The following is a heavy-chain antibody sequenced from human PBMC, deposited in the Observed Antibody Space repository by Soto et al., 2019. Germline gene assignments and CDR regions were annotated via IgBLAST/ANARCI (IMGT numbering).Heavy chain of an antibody. Sequence: QVQLVQSGAEVKKPGSSVKVSCKASGGTFSSYAISWVRQAPGQGLEWMGGIIPISDTTNYAQKFQGRVTMTAAEYTSTAYKEESSRRCADTAVDYYATTQGSSTSRVIYYYYYYGMDVWGQGTTVTVSS. V-gene: IGHV1-69*01. CDR1: GGTFSSYA. D-gene: IGHD2-2*01. CDR2: IIPISDTT. J-gene: IGHJ6*02. CDR3: ATTQGSSTSRVIYYYYYYGMDV.